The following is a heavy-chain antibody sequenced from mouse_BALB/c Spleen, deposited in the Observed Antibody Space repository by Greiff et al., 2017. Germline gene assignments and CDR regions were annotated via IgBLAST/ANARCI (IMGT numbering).Heavy chain of an antibody. V-gene: IGHV1-87*01. Sequence: VKLMESGAELARPGASVKLSCKASGYTFTSYWMQWVKQRPGQGLEWIGAIYPGDGDTRYTQKFKGKATLTADKSSSTAYMQLSSLASEDSAVYYCALIHYYGYGAMDYWGQGTSVTVSS. J-gene: IGHJ4*01. D-gene: IGHD1-2*01. CDR1: GYTFTSYW. CDR2: IYPGDGDT. CDR3: ALIHYYGYGAMDY.